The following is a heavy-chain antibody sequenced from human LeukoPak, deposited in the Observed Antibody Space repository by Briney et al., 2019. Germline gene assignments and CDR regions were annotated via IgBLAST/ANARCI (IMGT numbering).Heavy chain of an antibody. V-gene: IGHV3-48*04. J-gene: IGHJ4*02. Sequence: GGSLRLSCAASGFTFSSYSMNWVRQAPGKGLEWVSYISSSSSTIYYADSVKGRFTISRDNAKNSLYLQMNSLRAEDTAVYYCASTDKARVALFDYWGQGTLVTVSS. CDR1: GFTFSSYS. CDR2: ISSSSSTI. CDR3: ASTDKARVALFDY. D-gene: IGHD2-15*01.